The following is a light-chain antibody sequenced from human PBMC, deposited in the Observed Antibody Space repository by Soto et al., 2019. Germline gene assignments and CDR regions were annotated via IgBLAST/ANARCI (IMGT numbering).Light chain of an antibody. Sequence: QSVLTQPPSVSGAPGQRVTISCTGSSSNIGAGYPVHWYQQLPGTAPKLLVAGNRPSGVPDRFSVSKSGASASLAITALQAEDAADYYRQSYVRSLSRRWVFGGWPKLTAL. CDR1: SSNIGAGYP. J-gene: IGLJ3*02. CDR2: G. CDR3: QSYVRSLSRRWV. V-gene: IGLV1-40*01.